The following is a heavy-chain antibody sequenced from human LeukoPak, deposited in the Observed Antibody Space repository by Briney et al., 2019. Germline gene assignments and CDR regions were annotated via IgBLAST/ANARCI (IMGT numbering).Heavy chain of an antibody. D-gene: IGHD6-6*01. CDR3: AKFGAALPQKRLGTNTFDY. V-gene: IGHV3-23*01. CDR2: ISGSAGST. CDR1: GFTFSSYA. J-gene: IGHJ4*02. Sequence: GGSLRLSCAASGFTFSSYAMSWVRQAPGKGLEWVSAISGSAGSTYYADYVKGRFTISGDNSKNTLYLQMNSLRAEDTAVYYCAKFGAALPQKRLGTNTFDYWGQGTLVTVSS.